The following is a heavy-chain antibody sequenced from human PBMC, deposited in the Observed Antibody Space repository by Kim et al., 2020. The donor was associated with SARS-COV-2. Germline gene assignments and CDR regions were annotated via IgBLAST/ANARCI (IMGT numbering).Heavy chain of an antibody. Sequence: ASVKVSCKASGYTFTSYGISWVRQAPGQGLEWMGWISAYNGNTNYAQKLQGRVTMTTDTSTSTAYMELRSLRSDDTAVYYCARDAYYDILTGYSRGNWFDPWGQGTLVTVSS. CDR2: ISAYNGNT. J-gene: IGHJ5*02. V-gene: IGHV1-18*01. D-gene: IGHD3-9*01. CDR3: ARDAYYDILTGYSRGNWFDP. CDR1: GYTFTSYG.